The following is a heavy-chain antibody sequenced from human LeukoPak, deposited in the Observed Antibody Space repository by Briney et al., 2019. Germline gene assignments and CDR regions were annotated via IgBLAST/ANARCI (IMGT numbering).Heavy chain of an antibody. J-gene: IGHJ5*02. CDR3: ARGYGAGSGYYRKHVWGPPYNWFDP. Sequence: KSSETLSLTCAVYGGSFSGYYWSWIRQPPGKGLEWIGEINHSGSTNYNPSLKSRVTISVDTSKNQFSLKLSSVTAADTAVYYCARGYGAGSGYYRKHVWGPPYNWFDPWGQGTLVTVSS. CDR2: INHSGST. CDR1: GGSFSGYY. D-gene: IGHD3-3*01. V-gene: IGHV4-34*01.